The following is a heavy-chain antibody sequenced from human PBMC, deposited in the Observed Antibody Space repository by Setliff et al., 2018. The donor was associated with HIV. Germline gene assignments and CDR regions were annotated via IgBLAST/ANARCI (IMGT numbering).Heavy chain of an antibody. D-gene: IGHD2-15*01. Sequence: GGSLRLSCVVSGFTFITSTMSWVRQAPGKGLEWVANIHKNGQSEKYYVDSVKGRFTISRDNSKNTLYLQMNRLRVEDTAVYYCAKDGISGGAYPPYYFDYWGHGTLVTVSS. CDR1: GFTFITST. CDR3: AKDGISGGAYPPYYFDY. CDR2: IHKNGQSEK. J-gene: IGHJ4*01. V-gene: IGHV3-7*03.